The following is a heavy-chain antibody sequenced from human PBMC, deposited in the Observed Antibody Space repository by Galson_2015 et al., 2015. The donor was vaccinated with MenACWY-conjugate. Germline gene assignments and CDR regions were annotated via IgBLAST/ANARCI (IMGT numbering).Heavy chain of an antibody. CDR1: GFTFSAYG. CDR2: MRYDGSDG. Sequence: PLRLSCATSGFTFSAYGMHWVRQAPGKGLEWLAFMRYDGSDGTYADSVKGRFIISRDDSRRTLSLQMNNLTTEDTAVYFCAKDKIYFGSGSYLYYFDYWGQGTLVTVSS. J-gene: IGHJ4*02. CDR3: AKDKIYFGSGSYLYYFDY. D-gene: IGHD3-10*01. V-gene: IGHV3-30*02.